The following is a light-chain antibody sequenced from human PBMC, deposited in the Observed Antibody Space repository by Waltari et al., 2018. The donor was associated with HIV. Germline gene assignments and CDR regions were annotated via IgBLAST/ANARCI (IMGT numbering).Light chain of an antibody. V-gene: IGKV2-28*01. CDR3: MQALQTPYT. Sequence: IVMTQSPLSLPVTPGAPASIPCRPSQSLLHSNGYNSLDWYLQKPGKSPQLLIYLASNWAAGVPERFSGSGSGTDFTLRISRVEAEDVGVYYCMQALQTPYTFGQGTKLEIK. J-gene: IGKJ2*01. CDR2: LAS. CDR1: QSLLHSNGYNS.